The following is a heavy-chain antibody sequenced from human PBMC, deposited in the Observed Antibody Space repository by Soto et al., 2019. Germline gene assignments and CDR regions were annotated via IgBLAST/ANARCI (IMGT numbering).Heavy chain of an antibody. CDR3: ARDLSHYCTGGRCYSRGDSFDV. CDR1: GFSFNNYG. Sequence: QVQLVQSWGELKRPGASVKVSCKASGFSFNNYGFTWVRQAPGQGLEWMAWISARNGNTHYGQRLQGRVTVTADTSTSTAYIELKSLRSDDTAVYYCARDLSHYCTGGRCYSRGDSFDVWGQGTMVTVSS. V-gene: IGHV1-18*01. CDR2: ISARNGNT. J-gene: IGHJ3*01. D-gene: IGHD2-15*01.